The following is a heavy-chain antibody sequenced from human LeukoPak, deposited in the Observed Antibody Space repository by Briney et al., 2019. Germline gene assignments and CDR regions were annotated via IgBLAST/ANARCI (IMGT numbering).Heavy chain of an antibody. J-gene: IGHJ6*02. D-gene: IGHD5-24*01. Sequence: GGSLRLSCAASGFTFSGSAMHWVRQASGKGLEWVGRIRSKANSYATAYAASVKGRFTISRDDSKNTAYLQMNSLKTEDTAVYYCTRQNYNLRPGYYYGMDVWGQGTTVTVSS. V-gene: IGHV3-73*01. CDR3: TRQNYNLRPGYYYGMDV. CDR1: GFTFSGSA. CDR2: IRSKANSYAT.